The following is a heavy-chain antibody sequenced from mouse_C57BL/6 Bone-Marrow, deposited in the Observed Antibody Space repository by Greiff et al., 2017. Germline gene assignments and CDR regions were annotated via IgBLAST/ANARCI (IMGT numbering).Heavy chain of an antibody. D-gene: IGHD1-1*01. Sequence: VQLQQSVAELVRPGASVKLSCTASGFNIKNTYMHWVKQRPEQGLEWIGRIDPANGNTKYAPKFQGKATITADTSSNTAYLQLSSLTSEATAVFYCAIGDCYGWGFDYWGQGTTLTVSS. CDR1: GFNIKNTY. CDR3: AIGDCYGWGFDY. J-gene: IGHJ2*01. CDR2: IDPANGNT. V-gene: IGHV14-3*01.